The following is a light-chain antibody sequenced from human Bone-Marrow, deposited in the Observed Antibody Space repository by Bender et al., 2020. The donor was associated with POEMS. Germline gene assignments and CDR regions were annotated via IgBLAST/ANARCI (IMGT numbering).Light chain of an antibody. CDR1: NFGNNA. J-gene: IGLJ3*02. Sequence: NFGNNAANWYQHVTGTAPKLLIYSNNQRPSGVPDRFSASTSGTSASLAISGLHSDDEADYYCSSWDDSLNGWVFGGGTKLTVL. CDR2: SNN. CDR3: SSWDDSLNGWV. V-gene: IGLV1-44*01.